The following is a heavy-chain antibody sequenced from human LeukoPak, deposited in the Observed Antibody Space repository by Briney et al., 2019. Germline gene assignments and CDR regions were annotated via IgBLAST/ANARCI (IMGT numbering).Heavy chain of an antibody. V-gene: IGHV3-23*01. J-gene: IGHJ4*02. CDR2: ISGSGGST. CDR1: GXTFSSYA. CDR3: AKSHGSSWYEFDY. Sequence: GGSLRLSCAASGXTFSSYAMSWVRQAPGKGLEWVSTISGSGGSTYYADSVKGRFTISRDNSKNTLYLQMNSLRAEDTAVYYCAKSHGSSWYEFDYWGQGTLVTVSS. D-gene: IGHD6-13*01.